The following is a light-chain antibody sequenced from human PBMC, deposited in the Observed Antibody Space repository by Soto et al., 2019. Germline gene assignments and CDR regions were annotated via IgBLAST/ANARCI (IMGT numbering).Light chain of an antibody. Sequence: AIRMTQSPSSLSASTGDRVTITCRASQGISSYLAWYQQKPGTAPKLLIYAASALHSGVPSRFSGSGSGTDFTLTISSLQPEDFAIYFCQQLKNYPITFGQGTRLEIK. CDR3: QQLKNYPIT. CDR1: QGISSY. CDR2: AAS. J-gene: IGKJ5*01. V-gene: IGKV1-8*01.